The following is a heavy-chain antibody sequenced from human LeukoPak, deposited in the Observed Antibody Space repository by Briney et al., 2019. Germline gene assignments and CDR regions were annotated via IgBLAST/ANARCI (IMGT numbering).Heavy chain of an antibody. CDR1: GYTFTAYY. V-gene: IGHV1-2*02. J-gene: IGHJ4*02. D-gene: IGHD7-27*01. Sequence: ASVKVSCKASGYTFTAYYLHWVRQAPGQGLEWMGWISPNSGGTNYAQKFQGRVTMTRDTSISTAYMELSRLRSDDTAVYYCATTQNWAEFDYWGQGTLVTVSS. CDR3: ATTQNWAEFDY. CDR2: ISPNSGGT.